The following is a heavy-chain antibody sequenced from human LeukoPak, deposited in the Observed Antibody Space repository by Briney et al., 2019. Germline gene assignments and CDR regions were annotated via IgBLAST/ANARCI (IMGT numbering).Heavy chain of an antibody. CDR1: GFTFDDYA. J-gene: IGHJ4*02. V-gene: IGHV3-9*01. CDR2: ISWNSGSI. D-gene: IGHD3-22*01. Sequence: GGFLRLSCAASGFTFDDYAMHWVRQAPGKGLEWVSGISWNSGSIGYADSVKGRFTISRDNAKNSLYLQMNSLRAEDTAVYYCARGLDHYYDSSGYYGGDYWGQGTLVTVSS. CDR3: ARGLDHYYDSSGYYGGDY.